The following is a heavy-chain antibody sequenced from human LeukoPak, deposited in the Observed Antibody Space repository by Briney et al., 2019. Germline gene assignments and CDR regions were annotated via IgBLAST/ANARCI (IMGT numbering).Heavy chain of an antibody. V-gene: IGHV4-34*01. Sequence: SETLSLTCAVYGGSFSGYYWSWIRQPPGKGLEWIGEINHSGSTNYNPSLKSRVTISVDTSKNQFSLKLSSVTAADTAVYYYARHQRRSRYCGGDCYFACWGQGTLVTVSS. D-gene: IGHD2-21*02. CDR1: GGSFSGYY. J-gene: IGHJ4*02. CDR2: INHSGST. CDR3: ARHQRRSRYCGGDCYFAC.